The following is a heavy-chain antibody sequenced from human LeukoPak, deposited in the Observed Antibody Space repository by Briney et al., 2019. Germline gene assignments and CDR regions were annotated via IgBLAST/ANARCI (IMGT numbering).Heavy chain of an antibody. CDR1: GGSISSGGFF. J-gene: IGHJ6*03. CDR2: IYYSGST. V-gene: IGHV4-31*03. CDR3: ARVRAGTSVHSYYYYMDV. Sequence: SETLSLTCTVSGGSISSGGFFWSWLRQRPEKGLEWIGYIYYSGSTYYHPSLKSRVTISVDTSKNQFSLTLSSVTAADTAVYYCARVRAGTSVHSYYYYMDVWGRGTTVAVSS. D-gene: IGHD1-14*01.